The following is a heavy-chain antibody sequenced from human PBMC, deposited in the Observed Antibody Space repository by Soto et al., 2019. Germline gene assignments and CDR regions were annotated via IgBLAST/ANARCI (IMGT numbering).Heavy chain of an antibody. D-gene: IGHD6-13*01. V-gene: IGHV4-39*07. J-gene: IGHJ4*02. Sequence: PSETLSLTCTVSGGSISRSSYFWGWIRQPPGKGLEWIGSIYYSGNTYYNASLRSRVTISRDNAENSLYLQMNSLRAEDTAVYYCAKDQGSSWYEIDYWGQGTLVTVSS. CDR3: AKDQGSSWYEIDY. CDR1: GGSISRSSYF. CDR2: IYYSGNT.